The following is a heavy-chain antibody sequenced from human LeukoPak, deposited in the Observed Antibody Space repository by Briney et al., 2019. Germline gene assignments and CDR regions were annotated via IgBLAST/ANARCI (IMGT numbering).Heavy chain of an antibody. Sequence: GGSLRLSCAASGFTFTNAWMNWVRQAPGKGLEWVSSISSSSSYIYYADSVKGRFTISRDNAKNSLYLQMNSLRAEDTAVYYCARDGVGEIGAFDIWGQGTMVTVSS. CDR3: ARDGVGEIGAFDI. CDR1: GFTFTNAW. CDR2: ISSSSSYI. V-gene: IGHV3-21*01. J-gene: IGHJ3*02.